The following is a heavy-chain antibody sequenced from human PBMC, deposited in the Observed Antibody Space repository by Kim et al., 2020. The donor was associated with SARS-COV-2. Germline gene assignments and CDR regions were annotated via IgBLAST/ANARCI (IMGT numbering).Heavy chain of an antibody. CDR2: INHSGST. CDR1: GGSFSGYY. V-gene: IGHV4-34*01. Sequence: SETLSLTCAVYGGSFSGYYWSWIRQPPGKGLEWIGEINHSGSTNYNPSLKSRVTISVDTSKNQFSLKLSSVTAADTAVYYCARGGRSMVRGAPRHNWFDP. J-gene: IGHJ5*02. D-gene: IGHD3-10*01. CDR3: ARGGRSMVRGAPRHNWFDP.